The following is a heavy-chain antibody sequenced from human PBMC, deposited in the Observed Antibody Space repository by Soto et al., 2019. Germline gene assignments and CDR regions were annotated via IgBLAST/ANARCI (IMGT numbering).Heavy chain of an antibody. J-gene: IGHJ4*02. CDR3: ARHYYDSSGSEYYFAY. Sequence: SETLSLTCTVSGGSISSYYWSWIRQPPGKGLEWIGYIYYSGSTNYNPSLKSRVTISVDTSKNQFSLKLSSVTAADTAVYYCARHYYDSSGSEYYFAYWGQGTLVPVSS. CDR2: IYYSGST. V-gene: IGHV4-59*08. CDR1: GGSISSYY. D-gene: IGHD3-22*01.